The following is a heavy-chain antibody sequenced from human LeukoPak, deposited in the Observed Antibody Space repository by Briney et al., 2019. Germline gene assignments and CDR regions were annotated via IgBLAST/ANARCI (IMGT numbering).Heavy chain of an antibody. CDR3: ARSSSGSYSEDY. CDR2: ISGSGRST. CDR1: GFTFNNYA. D-gene: IGHD1-26*01. J-gene: IGHJ4*02. V-gene: IGHV3-23*01. Sequence: GGSLRLSCAASGFTFNNYAMSWVRQAPGMGLEWVSAISGSGRSTFYADFLKGRFTVSRDNSKNTLYLQMNSLRAEDTAVYYCARSSSGSYSEDYWGQGTLVTVSS.